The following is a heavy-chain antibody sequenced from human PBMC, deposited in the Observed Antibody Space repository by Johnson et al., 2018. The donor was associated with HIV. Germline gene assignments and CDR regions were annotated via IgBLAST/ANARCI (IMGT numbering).Heavy chain of an antibody. D-gene: IGHD1-26*01. CDR2: TRKKVNSSTT. Sequence: EVQLVESGGGLVQPGGSLRLSCAASGFTFSDHYMDWVRQAPGKGLAWVGRTRKKVNSSTTECPPSVKGRFTVSRDYSKNALYLQMNSLKTEDTAVYYCAREPEGWAFDIWGQGTMVTVSS. V-gene: IGHV3-72*01. CDR3: AREPEGWAFDI. J-gene: IGHJ3*02. CDR1: GFTFSDHY.